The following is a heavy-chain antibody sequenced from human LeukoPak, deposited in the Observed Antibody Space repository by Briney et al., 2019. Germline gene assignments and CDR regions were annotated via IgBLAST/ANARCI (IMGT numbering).Heavy chain of an antibody. CDR1: GDTVSSNSAA. CDR3: ARFLGIGSQRYYFDS. J-gene: IGHJ4*02. Sequence: SQTLSLTCAISGDTVSSNSAAWSWIRQSPSRGLEWLGRTYYRSKWYHDYAVSVRSRLSVNPDTSKNQFSLHLDSVTPEDTAVYYCARFLGIGSQRYYFDSWGQGTLVTVSS. CDR2: TYYRSKWYH. D-gene: IGHD6-19*01. V-gene: IGHV6-1*01.